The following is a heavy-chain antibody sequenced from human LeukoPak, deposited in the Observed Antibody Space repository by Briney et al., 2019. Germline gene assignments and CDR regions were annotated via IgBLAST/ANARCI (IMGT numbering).Heavy chain of an antibody. V-gene: IGHV3-21*01. Sequence: PGGSMRLSCAASGFTLSSYSMTWVRQAPGKGLEGVSSISSSSSYIYYADSVKGRFTISRDNAKNSLHLQMNTLRADDTTVYHCAKTPGWFDPCGQGPLVTASS. CDR3: AKTPGWFDP. CDR2: ISSSSSYI. D-gene: IGHD4-23*01. J-gene: IGHJ5*02. CDR1: GFTLSSYS.